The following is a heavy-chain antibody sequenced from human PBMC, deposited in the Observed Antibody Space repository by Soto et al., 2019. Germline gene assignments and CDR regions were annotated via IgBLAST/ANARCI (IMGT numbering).Heavy chain of an antibody. CDR3: AKEVIAARPYYFDH. CDR1: GVTFNNYA. V-gene: IGHV3-23*01. J-gene: IGHJ4*02. D-gene: IGHD6-6*01. CDR2: ISASGAYT. Sequence: PGGSLRLSCAASGVTFNNYAVSWARQTPGKGLEWVATISASGAYTFYADSVKGRFTISRDNSQNTLFLHMRSLRAGDTATYYCAKEVIAARPYYFDHWGQGTLVTVSS.